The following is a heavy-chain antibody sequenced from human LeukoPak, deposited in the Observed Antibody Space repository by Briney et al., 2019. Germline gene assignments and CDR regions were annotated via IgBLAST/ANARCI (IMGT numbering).Heavy chain of an antibody. Sequence: SETLSLTCAVYGGSFSGYYWSWIRQPPGKGLEWIGEINHSGGTNYNPSLKSRVTISVDTSKNQFSLKLSSVTAADTAVYYCARGLRRYYDFWSGFNWFDPWGQGTLVTVSS. V-gene: IGHV4-34*01. D-gene: IGHD3-3*01. CDR3: ARGLRRYYDFWSGFNWFDP. CDR1: GGSFSGYY. CDR2: INHSGGT. J-gene: IGHJ5*02.